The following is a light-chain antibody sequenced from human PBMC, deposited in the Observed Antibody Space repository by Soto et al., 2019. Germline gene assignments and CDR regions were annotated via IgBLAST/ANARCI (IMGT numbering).Light chain of an antibody. CDR2: AAS. CDR1: QNVLDN. Sequence: ASQNVLDNLAWYQQKPGQAPRLLIYAASTRATGIPARFSGTSSGPAFTFTSGRRLSDDLVFHSCQQHNHWPLTFGGGTKVDIK. V-gene: IGKV3-15*01. J-gene: IGKJ4*02. CDR3: QQHNHWPLT.